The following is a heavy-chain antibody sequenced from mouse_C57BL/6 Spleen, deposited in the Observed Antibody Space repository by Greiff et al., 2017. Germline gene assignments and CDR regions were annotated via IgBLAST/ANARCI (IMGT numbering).Heavy chain of an antibody. J-gene: IGHJ1*03. CDR1: GYTFTDYE. CDR2: IVPETGGT. V-gene: IGHV1-15*01. Sequence: VQLQQSGAELVRPGASVTLSCKASGYTFTDYEMHWVKQTPVHGLEWIGAIVPETGGTAYNQKFKGKAILTAAKSSSTAYMELRSLTSEDSAVYYCTRYYGSSYVPWDMDVWGTGTTVTVSS. D-gene: IGHD1-1*01. CDR3: TRYYGSSYVPWDMDV.